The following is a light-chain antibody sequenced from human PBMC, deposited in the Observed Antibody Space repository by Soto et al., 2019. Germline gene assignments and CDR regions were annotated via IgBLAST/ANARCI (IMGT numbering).Light chain of an antibody. CDR3: QQYNNWPGT. CDR2: GAS. Sequence: EIVLTQSPGTVSLSPGERATLSWRASQSVSNNYLAWYQQKPGQAPRLLIYGASNRATGIPDRFSGSGSGTEFTLTIDSLQSGDFAIYFCQQYNNWPGTFGGGTKVDIK. J-gene: IGKJ4*01. V-gene: IGKV3D-15*01. CDR1: QSVSNN.